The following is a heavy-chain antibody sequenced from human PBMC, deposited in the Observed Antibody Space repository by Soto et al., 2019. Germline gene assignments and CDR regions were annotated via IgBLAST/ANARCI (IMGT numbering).Heavy chain of an antibody. CDR1: VYSVSIITSA. CDR3: DRITGHNSLDI. CDR2: TYYRTQWNN. Sequence: SHTRSLSCAHSVYSVSIITSAWGSIRQSPSRGLGWLGRTYYRTQWNNDYSLSVKSRITINPDTSKNQFSLRLNTVTPEDKAVYFCDRITGHNSLDIWGQGTMVTVSS. D-gene: IGHD2-15*01. V-gene: IGHV6-1*01. J-gene: IGHJ3*02.